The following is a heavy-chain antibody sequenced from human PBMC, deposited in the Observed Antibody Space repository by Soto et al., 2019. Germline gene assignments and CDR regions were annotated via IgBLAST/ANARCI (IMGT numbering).Heavy chain of an antibody. CDR3: VRSHVSATGIDWFDP. Sequence: ASVKVSCKASGYTFTSYGIHWVRQAPGQRLEWMGWINAANGDTKYSPKFQGRVTITRDTSASTAYMELSSLRSEDTAVYYCVRSHVSATGIDWFDPWGQGTLVTVSS. CDR1: GYTFTSYG. D-gene: IGHD6-13*01. CDR2: INAANGDT. J-gene: IGHJ5*02. V-gene: IGHV1-3*01.